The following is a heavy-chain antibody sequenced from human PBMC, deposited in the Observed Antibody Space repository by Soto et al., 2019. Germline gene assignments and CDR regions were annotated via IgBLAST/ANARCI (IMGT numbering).Heavy chain of an antibody. Sequence: SETLSLTCTVSGDSIRSYYWSWIRQPPGKGLEWIGYIYDSGSTNYNPSLKSRVTISVDTSKSQFSLKLSSVTAADTAVYYCARDRAYYESSGLYFDYWGQGTLVTV. CDR3: ARDRAYYESSGLYFDY. CDR1: GDSIRSYY. D-gene: IGHD3-22*01. V-gene: IGHV4-59*01. CDR2: IYDSGST. J-gene: IGHJ4*02.